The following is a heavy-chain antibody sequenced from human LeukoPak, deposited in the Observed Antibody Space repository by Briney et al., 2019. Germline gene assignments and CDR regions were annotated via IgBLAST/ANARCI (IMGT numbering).Heavy chain of an antibody. J-gene: IGHJ4*02. CDR2: IYYSGST. D-gene: IGHD3-10*01. CDR1: GGSISSGDYY. V-gene: IGHV4-30-4*01. Sequence: PSETLSLTCTVSGGSISSGDYYWSWIRQPPGKGLEWIGYIYYSGSTYYNPSLKSRVTISVDTSKNQFSLKLSSVTAADTAVYYCASLGGAHGFDYWGQGTLVTVSS. CDR3: ASLGGAHGFDY.